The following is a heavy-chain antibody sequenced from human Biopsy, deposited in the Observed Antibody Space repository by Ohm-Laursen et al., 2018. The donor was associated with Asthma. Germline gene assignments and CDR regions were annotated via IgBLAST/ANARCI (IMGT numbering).Heavy chain of an antibody. Sequence: SLRLSCAASGFAFNRFDMHWVRQAPGEGLEWVAVGGSYYDGGLKYYADSVNGRFTVSRDDSKNTLYLQMNSLRPDDTAVYYCARDVMEWYLPAFDFWGQGTLVTVSS. CDR3: ARDVMEWYLPAFDF. CDR2: GGSYYDGGLK. J-gene: IGHJ4*02. D-gene: IGHD3-3*01. V-gene: IGHV3-30*19. CDR1: GFAFNRFD.